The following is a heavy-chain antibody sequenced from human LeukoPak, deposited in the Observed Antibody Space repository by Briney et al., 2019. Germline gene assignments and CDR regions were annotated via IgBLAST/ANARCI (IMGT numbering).Heavy chain of an antibody. CDR3: ARDYYDSSGPNWFDP. V-gene: IGHV1-2*02. Sequence: ASVKDSCKASGYTFTGYYMHWVRQAPGQGLEWMGWINPNSGGTNYAQKFQGRVTMTRDTSISTAYMELSRLRSDDTAVYYCARDYYDSSGPNWFDPWGQGTLVTVSS. J-gene: IGHJ5*02. CDR1: GYTFTGYY. D-gene: IGHD3-22*01. CDR2: INPNSGGT.